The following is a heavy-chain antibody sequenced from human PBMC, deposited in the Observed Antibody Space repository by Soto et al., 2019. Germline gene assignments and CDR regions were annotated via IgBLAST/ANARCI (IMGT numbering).Heavy chain of an antibody. CDR1: GYSISTNHW. Sequence: SETLSLTCVVSGYSISTNHWCGWVRQTPGKGLEWIAYTSYRGSNNHNPHLRSRDAVSVDTSAKQFFLEMRSETAEDKAVYYCARGVLGEYISYFDSWGQGTLVTVYS. V-gene: IGHV4-28*03. D-gene: IGHD5-12*01. CDR3: ARGVLGEYISYFDS. CDR2: TSYRGSN. J-gene: IGHJ4*02.